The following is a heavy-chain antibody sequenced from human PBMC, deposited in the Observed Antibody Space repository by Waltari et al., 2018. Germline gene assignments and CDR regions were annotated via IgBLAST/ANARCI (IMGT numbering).Heavy chain of an antibody. J-gene: IGHJ6*02. V-gene: IGHV3-74*01. CDR2: INGDGSGT. CDR3: AREENYYYAMDV. CDR1: GFLFSAHW. Sequence: EVQLVVSGGGLVQPGVSLRLSCTASGFLFSAHWMHWVRQVPGEGLVCVSRINGDGSGTTYADSVKGRFTITRDNARNTLYLEINSVRTEDTGVYYCAREENYYYAMDVWGQGTAVTVSS.